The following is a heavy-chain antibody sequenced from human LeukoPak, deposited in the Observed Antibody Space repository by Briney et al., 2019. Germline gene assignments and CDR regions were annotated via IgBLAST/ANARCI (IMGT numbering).Heavy chain of an antibody. V-gene: IGHV3-64*01. CDR3: ARPGYCSSTSCYTPLDY. CDR2: ISSNGGST. Sequence: GGSLRLSCAASGFTFSSYAMHWVRQAPGKGLEYVSAISSNGGSTYYANSVQGRFTISRDNSKNTLYLQMGNLRAEDMAVYYCARPGYCSSTSCYTPLDYWGQGTLVTVSS. D-gene: IGHD2-2*03. CDR1: GFTFSSYA. J-gene: IGHJ4*02.